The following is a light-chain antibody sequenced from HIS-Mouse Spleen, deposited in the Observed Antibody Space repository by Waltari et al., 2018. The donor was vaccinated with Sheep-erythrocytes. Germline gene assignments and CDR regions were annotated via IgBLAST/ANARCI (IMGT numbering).Light chain of an antibody. V-gene: IGKV1D-13*01. CDR3: QQFNKDPRT. Sequence: AIQLTQSPSSLSASVGDRVTITCRASQGISSALAWYQQKPGKAPKLLIYDASSLESGVPARISGSGSATDFTLTISSLQPEDFATYYCQQFNKDPRTFGQGPKVEIK. J-gene: IGKJ1*01. CDR2: DAS. CDR1: QGISSA.